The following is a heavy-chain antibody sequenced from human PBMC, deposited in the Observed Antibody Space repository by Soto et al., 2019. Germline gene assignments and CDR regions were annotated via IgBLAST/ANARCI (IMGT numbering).Heavy chain of an antibody. Sequence: EMQLLESGGGLVQPGGSLRLSCAASGFTFSDYGMAWVRQAPGKGLEWVSALSGSGGETYYADSVKGRFTVSRDNSWTSLYLQLYSLRGEDTAIYCCAKDFFLDWGEDYSYGMYVWGQGTRVTVSS. CDR2: LSGSGGET. D-gene: IGHD2-21*01. CDR1: GFTFSDYG. V-gene: IGHV3-23*01. J-gene: IGHJ6*01. CDR3: AKDFFLDWGEDYSYGMYV.